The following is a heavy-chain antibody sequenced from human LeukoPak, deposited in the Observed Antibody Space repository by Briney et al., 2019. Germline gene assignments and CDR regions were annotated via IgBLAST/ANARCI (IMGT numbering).Heavy chain of an antibody. D-gene: IGHD3-10*01. CDR2: INHSGNT. V-gene: IGHV4-34*01. Sequence: PSETLSLTCAVYGGTFSGYYWSWIRQPPGKGLEWIGEINHSGNTNYNPSLKSRVTISVDTSKNQFSLKLSSVTAADTAVYYCARDILLWFGELFTPFDYWGQGTLVTVSS. J-gene: IGHJ4*02. CDR3: ARDILLWFGELFTPFDY. CDR1: GGTFSGYY.